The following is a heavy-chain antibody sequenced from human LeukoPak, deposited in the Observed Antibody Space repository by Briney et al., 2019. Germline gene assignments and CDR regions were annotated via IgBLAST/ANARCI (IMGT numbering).Heavy chain of an antibody. D-gene: IGHD3-10*01. V-gene: IGHV3-66*01. CDR1: GFTVSSNY. Sequence: PGGSLRLSCAASGFTVSSNYMSWVRQAPGKGLEWVSVIYSGGSTYYADSVKGRFTISRDNSKNTLYLQMNSLRAEDTAVYYCAREEDYYGSGSYYSYYWGQGTLVTVSS. CDR3: AREEDYYGSGSYYSYY. J-gene: IGHJ4*02. CDR2: IYSGGST.